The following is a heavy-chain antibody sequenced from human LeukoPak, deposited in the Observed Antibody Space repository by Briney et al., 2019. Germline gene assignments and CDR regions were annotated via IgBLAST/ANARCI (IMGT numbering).Heavy chain of an antibody. Sequence: ASVKVSCKASGGTFSSYAISWVRQAPGQGLEWMGIINPSGGSTSYAQKFQGRVTMTRDTSTSTVYMELSSLRSEDTAVYYCARVRKTIYSGSYHMDVWGKGTTVTVSS. CDR1: GGTFSSYA. V-gene: IGHV1-46*01. CDR3: ARVRKTIYSGSYHMDV. D-gene: IGHD1-26*01. CDR2: INPSGGST. J-gene: IGHJ6*03.